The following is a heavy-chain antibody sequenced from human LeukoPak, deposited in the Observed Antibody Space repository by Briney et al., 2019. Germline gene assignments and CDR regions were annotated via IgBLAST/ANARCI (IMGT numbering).Heavy chain of an antibody. D-gene: IGHD6-19*01. J-gene: IGHJ4*02. Sequence: PGGSLSLSCAASGFTFSDYYMSWIRQAPGKGLEWVSYISSSGSTIYYADSVKGRFTISRDNAKNSLYLQMNSLRAEDTAVYYCARPAVAGLRAGGYDYWGQGTLVTVSS. CDR1: GFTFSDYY. V-gene: IGHV3-11*01. CDR3: ARPAVAGLRAGGYDY. CDR2: ISSSGSTI.